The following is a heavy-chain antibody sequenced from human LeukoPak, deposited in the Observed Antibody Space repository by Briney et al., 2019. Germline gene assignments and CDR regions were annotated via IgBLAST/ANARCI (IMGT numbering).Heavy chain of an antibody. V-gene: IGHV3-7*01. J-gene: IGHJ4*02. Sequence: PGGSLRLSCAASGFTVSSNYMSWVRQAPGKGLEWVANIKQDGSEKYYVDSVKGRFTISRDNAKNSLYLQMNSLRAEDTAVYYCARAGPDLQLPLYYFDYWGQGTLVTVSS. D-gene: IGHD4-23*01. CDR3: ARAGPDLQLPLYYFDY. CDR1: GFTVSSNY. CDR2: IKQDGSEK.